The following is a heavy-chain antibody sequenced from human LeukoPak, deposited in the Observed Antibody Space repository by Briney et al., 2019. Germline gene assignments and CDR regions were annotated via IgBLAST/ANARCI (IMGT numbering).Heavy chain of an antibody. Sequence: GGSLRLSCAASGLTFSEYYMSWIRQAQGKGLEWVSYISSSSSYTNYADSVKGRFTISRDNAKNSLYLQMNSLRAEDTAVYYCARWGRGFDYWGQGTLVTVSS. CDR1: GLTFSEYY. V-gene: IGHV3-11*06. CDR2: ISSSSSYT. J-gene: IGHJ4*02. D-gene: IGHD2-15*01. CDR3: ARWGRGFDY.